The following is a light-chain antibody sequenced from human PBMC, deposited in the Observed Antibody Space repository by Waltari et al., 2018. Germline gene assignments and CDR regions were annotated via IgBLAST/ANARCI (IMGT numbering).Light chain of an antibody. Sequence: EIVLTQSPATLSFSPGARATLSCRASQSVSNFLAWYHQKPGQAPRLLIYHASKRATDIPDRFSGRGSGTDFPLTISSLEPGDSAVYYCQQRANWPPLTFGGGTRVEI. V-gene: IGKV3-11*01. CDR3: QQRANWPPLT. CDR2: HAS. J-gene: IGKJ4*01. CDR1: QSVSNF.